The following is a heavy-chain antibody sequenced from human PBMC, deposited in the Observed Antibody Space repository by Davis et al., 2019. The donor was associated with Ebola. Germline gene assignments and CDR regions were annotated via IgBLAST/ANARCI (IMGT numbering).Heavy chain of an antibody. V-gene: IGHV1-18*01. J-gene: IGHJ4*02. CDR1: GYTFTSYG. CDR2: ISAYNGNT. Sequence: AASVKVSCKASGYTFTSYGISWVRQAPGQGLEWMGWISAYNGNTNYAQKFQGRVTITADKSTSTAYMELSSLRSEDTAVYYCARDLGIAVAGTGDYWGQGTLVTVSS. CDR3: ARDLGIAVAGTGDY. D-gene: IGHD6-19*01.